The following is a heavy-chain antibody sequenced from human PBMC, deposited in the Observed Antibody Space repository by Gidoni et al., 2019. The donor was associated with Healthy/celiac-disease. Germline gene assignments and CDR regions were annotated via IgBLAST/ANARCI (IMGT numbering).Heavy chain of an antibody. CDR1: GFTFDAYA. Sequence: EVQLVASGGGLVQPGRSLRLSCAASGFTFDAYAMHWVRHDPGKGLEWVSGISWNSGIICYADSVKGRFTISRDNAKNSLYLQMNSLRAEDTALYYCAKDHYYDSSSFDYWGQGTLVTVSS. CDR3: AKDHYYDSSSFDY. V-gene: IGHV3-9*01. J-gene: IGHJ4*02. D-gene: IGHD3-22*01. CDR2: ISWNSGII.